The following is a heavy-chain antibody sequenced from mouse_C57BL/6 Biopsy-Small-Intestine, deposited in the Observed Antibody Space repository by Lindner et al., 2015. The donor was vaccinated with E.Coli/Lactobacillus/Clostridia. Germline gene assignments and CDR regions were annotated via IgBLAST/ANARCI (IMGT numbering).Heavy chain of an antibody. D-gene: IGHD2-10*02. CDR2: INPGSGGT. V-gene: IGHV1-54*01. CDR1: GYAFTNYL. CDR3: ARSQGYGNYEGHY. Sequence: VQLQESGAELVRPGTSVKVSCKASGYAFTNYLIEWVKQRPGQGLEWIGVINPGSGGTNYNEKFKGKATLTADKSSSTAYIQLSSLTSEDSAVYFCARSQGYGNYEGHYWGQGTTLTVSS. J-gene: IGHJ2*01.